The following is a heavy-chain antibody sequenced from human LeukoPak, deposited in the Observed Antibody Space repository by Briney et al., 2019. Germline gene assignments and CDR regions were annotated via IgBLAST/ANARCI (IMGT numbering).Heavy chain of an antibody. D-gene: IGHD2-21*01. Sequence: ASVKVSCKASDYTFANYDITWVRQAPGRGIEWMGWMNPYSTNTGYARKFQGRLSMTRDTSITTAYMELSSLTSEDTPVYYCARATRGDLLSEFWGQGSPITASS. V-gene: IGHV1-8*01. J-gene: IGHJ4*02. CDR3: ARATRGDLLSEF. CDR2: MNPYSTNT. CDR1: DYTFANYD.